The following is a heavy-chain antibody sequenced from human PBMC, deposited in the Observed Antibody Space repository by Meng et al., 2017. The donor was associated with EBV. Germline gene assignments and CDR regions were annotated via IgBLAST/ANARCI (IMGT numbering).Heavy chain of an antibody. CDR1: GGTFNNDA. CDR2: IIPIFETA. D-gene: IGHD3-10*01. Sequence: QVQLVQSGAEVTRPGSSLKISCKASGGTFNNDAFSWVRQAPGQGLEWMGAIIPIFETADYAQIFQGRVTITADESTSTTYMELSSLGSADTAMYYCAGTVLRSGTFYSLDSWGQGSLVTVSS. V-gene: IGHV1-69*01. CDR3: AGTVLRSGTFYSLDS. J-gene: IGHJ4*02.